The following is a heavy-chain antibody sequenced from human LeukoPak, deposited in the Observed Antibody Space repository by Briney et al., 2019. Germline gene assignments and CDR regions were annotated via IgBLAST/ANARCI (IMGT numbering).Heavy chain of an antibody. CDR2: ISSSSSYI. CDR1: GFTFSSYS. V-gene: IGHV3-21*01. CDR3: ARDKKGEVKQWPVDAFDI. D-gene: IGHD6-19*01. J-gene: IGHJ3*02. Sequence: GGSLRLSCAASGFTFSSYSMNWVRQAPGKGLEWVSSISSSSSYIYYADSVKGRFTISRDNAKNSLYLQMNSLRAEDTAVYYCARDKKGEVKQWPVDAFDIWGQGTMVTVSS.